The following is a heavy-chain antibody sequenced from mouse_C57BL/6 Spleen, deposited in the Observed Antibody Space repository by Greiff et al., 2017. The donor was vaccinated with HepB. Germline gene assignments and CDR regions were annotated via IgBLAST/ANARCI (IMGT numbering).Heavy chain of an antibody. CDR2: ISYDGSN. CDR1: GYSITSGYY. V-gene: IGHV3-6*01. D-gene: IGHD2-1*01. J-gene: IGHJ1*03. CDR3: ARGDLYYGNYVWYCDV. Sequence: EVQLQQSGPGLVKPSQSLSLTCSVTGYSITSGYYWNWIRQFPGNKLEWMGYISYDGSNNYNPSLKNRISITRDTSKNQFFLKLNSVTTEDTATYYCARGDLYYGNYVWYCDVWGTGTTVTVSS.